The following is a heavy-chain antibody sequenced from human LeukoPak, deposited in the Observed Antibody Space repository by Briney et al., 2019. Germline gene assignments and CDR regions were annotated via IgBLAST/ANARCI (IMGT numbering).Heavy chain of an antibody. D-gene: IGHD2-21*01. V-gene: IGHV3-74*01. J-gene: IGHJ4*02. Sequence: TGGSLRLSCAASGFTFSSYWIHWVRQAPGKGLGWVSRINNDGSSTSYADSVKGRLTISRDNAKNTVYLQMNSLRAEDTAVYYCANPAHPVTYCGGDCYLFDYWGQGTLVTVSS. CDR3: ANPAHPVTYCGGDCYLFDY. CDR1: GFTFSSYW. CDR2: INNDGSST.